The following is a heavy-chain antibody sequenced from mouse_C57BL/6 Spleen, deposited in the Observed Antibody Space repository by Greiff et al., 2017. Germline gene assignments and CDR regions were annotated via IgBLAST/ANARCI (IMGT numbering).Heavy chain of an antibody. Sequence: EVQLQQSGAELVKPGASVKLSCTASGFNIKDYYMHWVKQRTEQGLAWIGRIDPEDGETKYAPKFPGKATITADTSSNTAYLQLSSLTSEDTAVYYCARPDYYGSSSGFDYWGQGTTLTVSS. V-gene: IGHV14-2*01. J-gene: IGHJ2*01. CDR1: GFNIKDYY. CDR2: IDPEDGET. CDR3: ARPDYYGSSSGFDY. D-gene: IGHD1-1*01.